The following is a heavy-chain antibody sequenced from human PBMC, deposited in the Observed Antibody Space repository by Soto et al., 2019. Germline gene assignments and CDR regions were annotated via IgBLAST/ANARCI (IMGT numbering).Heavy chain of an antibody. Sequence: PSVSLSLTCTVCRGCINSRTNYWRWISQPPGKGLEWSGNIYHSGNPYYNASLESRVTISVDTSKNQFSLKLSSVTAADTAVYYCARDPGYSNYGYYYYGMDVWGQGTTVTVSS. CDR1: RGCINSRTNY. CDR3: ARDPGYSNYGYYYYGMDV. CDR2: IYHSGNP. D-gene: IGHD4-4*01. V-gene: IGHV4-39*07. J-gene: IGHJ6*02.